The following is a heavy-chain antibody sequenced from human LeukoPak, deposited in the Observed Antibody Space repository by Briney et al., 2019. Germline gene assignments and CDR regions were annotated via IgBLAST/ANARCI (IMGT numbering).Heavy chain of an antibody. CDR2: ISSSGSTT. CDR3: AKKDGYTNSWSFDY. D-gene: IGHD6-13*01. J-gene: IGHJ4*02. Sequence: GGSLRLSCAASGFTFSDYYMNWIRQAPGKGLEWVSSISSSGSTTNYADSAKGRFTISRDNAKNSLYLQMNSLRAEDTAVYYCAKKDGYTNSWSFDYWGQGTLVTVSS. V-gene: IGHV3-11*01. CDR1: GFTFSDYY.